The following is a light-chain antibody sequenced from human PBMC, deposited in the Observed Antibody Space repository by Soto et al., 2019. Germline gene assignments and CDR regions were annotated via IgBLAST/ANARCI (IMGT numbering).Light chain of an antibody. V-gene: IGKV1-13*02. J-gene: IGKJ5*01. Sequence: AIQVTQSPSSLSASVGDWVTITCLSSQDIRGALAWYQQKPGKPPKLLIYDVSTLENGVPSRFSGDSSGTQFTLTISGLQPEDFGTYYCQQFNSYPITFGHGTRLEIK. CDR3: QQFNSYPIT. CDR2: DVS. CDR1: QDIRGA.